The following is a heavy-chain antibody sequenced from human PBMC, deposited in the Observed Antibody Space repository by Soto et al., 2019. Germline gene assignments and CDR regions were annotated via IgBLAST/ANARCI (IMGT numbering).Heavy chain of an antibody. CDR2: IIPIFGTA. D-gene: IGHD3-3*01. Sequence: GDSVKVSCKASGYTFTSYGISWVRQAPGQGLEWKGGIIPIFGTANYAQKFQGRVTITADESTSTAYMELSSLRSEDTAVYYCARDLGRDTIFGVVIAHNWFDPWGQGTLVTVSS. CDR3: ARDLGRDTIFGVVIAHNWFDP. CDR1: GYTFTSYG. V-gene: IGHV1-69*13. J-gene: IGHJ5*02.